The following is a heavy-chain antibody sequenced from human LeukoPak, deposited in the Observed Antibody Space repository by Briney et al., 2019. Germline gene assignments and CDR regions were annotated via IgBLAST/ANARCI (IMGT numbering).Heavy chain of an antibody. CDR2: ISSSSSYI. D-gene: IGHD5-12*01. J-gene: IGHJ5*02. Sequence: GGSLKLSCAASGFTFSSYSMNWVRQAPGKGLEWVSSISSSSSYIYYADSVKGRFTISRDNAKNSLYLQMNSLRAEDTAVYYCARDIGSGYEKRWFDPWGQGTLVTVSS. V-gene: IGHV3-21*01. CDR3: ARDIGSGYEKRWFDP. CDR1: GFTFSSYS.